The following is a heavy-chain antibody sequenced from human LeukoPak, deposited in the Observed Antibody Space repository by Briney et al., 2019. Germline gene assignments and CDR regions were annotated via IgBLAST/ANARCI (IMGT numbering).Heavy chain of an antibody. CDR3: ARPGPTVTTGFDY. V-gene: IGHV1-69*04. J-gene: IGHJ4*02. CDR2: IIPILGIA. D-gene: IGHD4-17*01. CDR1: GGTFSSYA. Sequence: ASVKVSCKASGGTFSSYAISWVRQAPGQGLEWMGRIIPILGIANYAQKFQGRVTMTRDTSISTAYMELSRLRSDGTAVYYCARPGPTVTTGFDYWGQGTLVTVSS.